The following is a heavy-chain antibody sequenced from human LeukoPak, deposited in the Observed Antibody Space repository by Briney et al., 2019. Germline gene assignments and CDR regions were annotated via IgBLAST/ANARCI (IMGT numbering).Heavy chain of an antibody. CDR3: ARDKSSSHHESGTKGARLYYMDV. CDR2: IYYSGST. D-gene: IGHD2-15*01. V-gene: IGHV4-39*07. Sequence: PSETLSLTCTVSGGSISSSSYYWGWIRQPPGKGLEWIGSIYYSGSTNYNPSLKSRVTISVDTSKNQFSLKLSSVTAADTAVYYCARDKSSSHHESGTKGARLYYMDVWGKGTTVTVSS. J-gene: IGHJ6*03. CDR1: GGSISSSSYY.